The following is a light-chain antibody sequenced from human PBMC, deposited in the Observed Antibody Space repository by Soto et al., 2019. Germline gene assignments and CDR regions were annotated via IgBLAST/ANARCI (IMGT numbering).Light chain of an antibody. CDR3: SSYTTIRTVI. CDR1: SSDVGAYNY. J-gene: IGLJ2*01. Sequence: QSALAQPASVSGSPGQSITISCTGTSSDVGAYNYVSWYHQHHPGKAPELIIDDVTDRPSGVSTRFSGSKSGNTASLTISGLQSEDEGDYYCSSYTTIRTVIFGGGTKVTVL. V-gene: IGLV2-14*01. CDR2: DVT.